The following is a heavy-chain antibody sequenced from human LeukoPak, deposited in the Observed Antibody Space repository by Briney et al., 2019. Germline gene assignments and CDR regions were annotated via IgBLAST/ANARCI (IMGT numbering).Heavy chain of an antibody. CDR1: GYTFISYD. D-gene: IGHD2-2*02. J-gene: IGHJ4*02. CDR3: ATESLVVPAAIRGFDY. Sequence: ASVKVSCKASGYTFISYDINWVRQAPGQGLEWMGWISAYNGNTNYAQKFQGRVTMTEDTSTDTAYMELSSLRSEDTAVYYCATESLVVPAAIRGFDYWGQGTLVTVSS. V-gene: IGHV1-18*01. CDR2: ISAYNGNT.